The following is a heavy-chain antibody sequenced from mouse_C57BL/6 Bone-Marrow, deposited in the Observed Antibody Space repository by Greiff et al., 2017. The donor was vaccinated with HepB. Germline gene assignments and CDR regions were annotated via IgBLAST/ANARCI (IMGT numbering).Heavy chain of an antibody. D-gene: IGHD2-4*01. CDR1: GYSITSGYY. V-gene: IGHV3-6*01. CDR2: ISYDGSN. J-gene: IGHJ1*03. Sequence: ESGPGLVKPSQSLSLTCSVPGYSITSGYYWNWIRQFPGNKLEWMGYISYDGSNNYNPSLKNRISITRDTSKNQFFLKLNSVTTEDTATYYCARDGGLRRYWYFDVWGTGTTVTVSS. CDR3: ARDGGLRRYWYFDV.